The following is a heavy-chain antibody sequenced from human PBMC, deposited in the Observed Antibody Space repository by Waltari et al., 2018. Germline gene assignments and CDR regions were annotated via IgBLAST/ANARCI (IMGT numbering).Heavy chain of an antibody. CDR1: GFTFSSYG. CDR3: AREGDAFDI. V-gene: IGHV3-33*01. CDR2: IWYDGSNK. J-gene: IGHJ3*02. Sequence: QVQLVKSGGGVVQPGRSLRLSCAASGFTFSSYGMHWVRQAPGKGLEWVAVIWYDGSNKYYADSVKGRFTISRDNSKNTLYLQMNSLRAEDTAVYYCAREGDAFDIWGQGTMVTVSS.